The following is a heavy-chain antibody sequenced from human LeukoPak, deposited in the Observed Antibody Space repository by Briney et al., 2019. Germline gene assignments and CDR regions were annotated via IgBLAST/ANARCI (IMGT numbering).Heavy chain of an antibody. Sequence: SETLSLTCAVSGGSISSSNWWSWVRQPPGKGLEWIGEIYHSGSTNYNPSLKSRVTISVDKSKNQFSLKLSSVTAADTAVYYCARDIRVVVTDWYFDLWGRGTLVTVSS. D-gene: IGHD2-21*02. V-gene: IGHV4-4*02. J-gene: IGHJ2*01. CDR2: IYHSGST. CDR3: ARDIRVVVTDWYFDL. CDR1: GGSISSSNW.